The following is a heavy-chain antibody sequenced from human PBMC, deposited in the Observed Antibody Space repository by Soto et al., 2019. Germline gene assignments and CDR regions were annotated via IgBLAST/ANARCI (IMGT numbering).Heavy chain of an antibody. D-gene: IGHD2-2*01. V-gene: IGHV1-2*02. J-gene: IGHJ4*02. CDR2: INPNSGGT. Sequence: GAPVEVSCKTSGFTFTGDHVHWVRQDPGQGLEWMGWINPNSGGTNYAQKFQGRVTMTRDTSISTAYMELSRLTSDDTAVYYCARTYCSTTSCSDYFDSWGQGTMVPVSS. CDR3: ARTYCSTTSCSDYFDS. CDR1: GFTFTGDH.